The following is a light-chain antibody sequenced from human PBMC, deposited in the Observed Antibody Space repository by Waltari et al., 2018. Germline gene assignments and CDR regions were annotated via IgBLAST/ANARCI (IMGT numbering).Light chain of an antibody. J-gene: IGLJ1*01. CDR3: SSYAGSSNFDV. V-gene: IGLV2-8*01. CDR2: EVN. Sequence: QPALTQPPSASGSPGQSVTIPCTGTRSDLGVYNFVSWYQHHPGKAPKLMIYEVNKRPSGVAVPFSGSKSGNTASLSVSGLQAEDEADYYCSSYAGSSNFDVFGTGTKVTVL. CDR1: RSDLGVYNF.